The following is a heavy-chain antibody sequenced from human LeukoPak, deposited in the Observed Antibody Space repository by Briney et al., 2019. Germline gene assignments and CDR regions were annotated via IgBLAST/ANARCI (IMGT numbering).Heavy chain of an antibody. D-gene: IGHD3-22*01. Sequence: GASVKVSCKASGYTFTSYGISWVRQAPGQGLEWMGWISAYNGNTNYAQKLQGRVTMTTDTSTSTAYMELRSLRSDDTAMYYCARDSSYYYDTTFDYWGQGTLVTVSS. V-gene: IGHV1-18*01. CDR3: ARDSSYYYDTTFDY. CDR1: GYTFTSYG. CDR2: ISAYNGNT. J-gene: IGHJ4*02.